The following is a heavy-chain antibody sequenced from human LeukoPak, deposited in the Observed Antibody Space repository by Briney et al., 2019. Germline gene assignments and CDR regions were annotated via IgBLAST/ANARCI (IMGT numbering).Heavy chain of an antibody. CDR3: ARETERLLDY. D-gene: IGHD1-26*01. CDR1: GFTFSSYA. Sequence: GGSLRLSCAASGFTFSSYAMHWVRQAPGKGLEWVAVISYDGSNKYYADSVKGRFTISRDNSKNTLYLQMNSLRAEDTAVYYCARETERLLDYWGQGTLVTVSS. CDR2: ISYDGSNK. J-gene: IGHJ4*02. V-gene: IGHV3-30-3*01.